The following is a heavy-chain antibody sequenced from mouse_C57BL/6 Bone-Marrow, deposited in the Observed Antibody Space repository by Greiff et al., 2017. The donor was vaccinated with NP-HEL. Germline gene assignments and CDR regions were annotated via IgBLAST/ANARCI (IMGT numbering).Heavy chain of an antibody. CDR2: ISNLGCSI. D-gene: IGHD2-10*02. CDR3: ARRPPRYWYFDV. CDR1: GFTFSGYG. J-gene: IGHJ1*03. Sequence: EVQLVESGGGLVKPGGSLKLSCAASGFTFSGYGMAWVRQTPGKGLEWVAFISNLGCSIYYADTVTGRFTISRENAKNTLYLQMSSLRSEDTAMYYCARRPPRYWYFDVWGTGTTVTVSS. V-gene: IGHV5-15*01.